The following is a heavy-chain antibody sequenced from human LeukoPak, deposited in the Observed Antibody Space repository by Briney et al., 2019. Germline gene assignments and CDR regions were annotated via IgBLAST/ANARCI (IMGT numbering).Heavy chain of an antibody. D-gene: IGHD1-26*01. J-gene: IGHJ4*02. Sequence: GGSLRLSCAASGFTFSSSSMHWVRQAPGKGLEWVSTVSHDGSIRSYGDSVKGRFIISRDNSRNTVDLQMNSLRAEDTAVYFCAKDTPSPNSGFYHYWGQGTPVTVSS. V-gene: IGHV3-30*18. CDR3: AKDTPSPNSGFYHY. CDR1: GFTFSSSS. CDR2: VSHDGSIR.